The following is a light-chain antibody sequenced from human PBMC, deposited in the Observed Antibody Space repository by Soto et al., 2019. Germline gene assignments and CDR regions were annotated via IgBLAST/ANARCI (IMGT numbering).Light chain of an antibody. V-gene: IGLV2-14*03. CDR1: SSDVGGYNY. Sequence: QSALTQPASVSGSPGQSITISCTGTSSDVGGYNYVSWYQQHPGKAPKLMIYDVNNRPSGVSYRFSGSKSGNTASLTISGLPAEDEADYYCSSYTSSSTLVFGTGTKLTVL. CDR3: SSYTSSSTLV. J-gene: IGLJ1*01. CDR2: DVN.